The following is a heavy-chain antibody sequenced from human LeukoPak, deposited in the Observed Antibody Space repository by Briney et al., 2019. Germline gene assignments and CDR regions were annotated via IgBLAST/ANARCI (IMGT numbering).Heavy chain of an antibody. V-gene: IGHV3-53*01. Sequence: GGSLRLSCAASGFTVSSIHMVWVRQAPGKGLEWVSVTYTGGNSYYADSVKGRFIISRDISKNTLYLQMNSLRAEDTAVYYCARDPGRTGFDYWGQGTLVTVSS. CDR3: ARDPGRTGFDY. D-gene: IGHD1/OR15-1a*01. CDR2: TYTGGNS. J-gene: IGHJ4*02. CDR1: GFTVSSIH.